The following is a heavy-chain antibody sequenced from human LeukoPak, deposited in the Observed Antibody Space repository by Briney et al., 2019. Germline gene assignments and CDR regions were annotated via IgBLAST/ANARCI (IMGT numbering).Heavy chain of an antibody. Sequence: GGSLRLSCAASGFTFSSYAMSWVRQAPGKGLEWVSGTSGSGGSTYYADSVKGRFTISRDNSKNTLYLQMNSLRAEDTAVYYCAKDSAYSSSWYYFDYWGQGIPVTVSS. CDR1: GFTFSSYA. D-gene: IGHD6-13*01. CDR3: AKDSAYSSSWYYFDY. V-gene: IGHV3-23*01. CDR2: TSGSGGST. J-gene: IGHJ4*02.